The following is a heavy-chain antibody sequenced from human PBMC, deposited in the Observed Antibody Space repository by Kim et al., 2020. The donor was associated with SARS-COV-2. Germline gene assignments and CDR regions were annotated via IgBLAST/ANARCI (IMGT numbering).Heavy chain of an antibody. J-gene: IGHJ4*02. Sequence: YTPSRKSRVTMSVDTSKNQFSLKLSSVTAADTAVYYCARTSGSYSYYFDYWGQGTLVTASS. D-gene: IGHD1-26*01. V-gene: IGHV4-4*07. CDR3: ARTSGSYSYYFDY.